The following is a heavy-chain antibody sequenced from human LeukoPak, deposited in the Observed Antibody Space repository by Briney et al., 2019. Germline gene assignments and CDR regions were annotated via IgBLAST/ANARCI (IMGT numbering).Heavy chain of an antibody. D-gene: IGHD6-19*01. J-gene: IGHJ4*02. CDR2: VSYDGSNT. CDR3: AKGGRYSSGWALDY. V-gene: IGHV3-30*18. CDR1: GFTFSNYG. Sequence: QPGGSLRLSCAASGFTFSNYGMHWVRQAPGKGLEWVAVVSYDGSNTFYADSVKGRFTISRDNSKNTLYLQMNSLRAEDTAVYYCAKGGRYSSGWALDYWGQGTLVTVSS.